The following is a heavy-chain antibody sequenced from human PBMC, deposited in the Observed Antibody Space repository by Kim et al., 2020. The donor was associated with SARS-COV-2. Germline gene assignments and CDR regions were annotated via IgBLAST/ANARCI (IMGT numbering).Heavy chain of an antibody. V-gene: IGHV4-59*01. CDR3: ARAGLGSPTYFDY. D-gene: IGHD6-19*01. Sequence: YTPSLTGRVTISVDTSKNQFSLKLSSVTAADTAVYYCARAGLGSPTYFDYWGQGTLVTVSS. J-gene: IGHJ4*02.